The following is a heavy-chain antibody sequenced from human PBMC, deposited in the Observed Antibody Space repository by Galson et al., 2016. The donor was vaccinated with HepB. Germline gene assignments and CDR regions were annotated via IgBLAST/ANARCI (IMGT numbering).Heavy chain of an antibody. CDR2: VYYSGVT. V-gene: IGHV4-59*12. CDR1: GGSISRFY. Sequence: ETLSLTCSVSGGSISRFYWNWIRQSPEKGLEWIGTVYYSGVTYYNPSLRSRATVSVDTPKNQFSLKLTSVTAADTAVYYCARERDCGGDCYTGGADFDYWGRGTLVTVSA. J-gene: IGHJ4*02. CDR3: ARERDCGGDCYTGGADFDY. D-gene: IGHD2-21*02.